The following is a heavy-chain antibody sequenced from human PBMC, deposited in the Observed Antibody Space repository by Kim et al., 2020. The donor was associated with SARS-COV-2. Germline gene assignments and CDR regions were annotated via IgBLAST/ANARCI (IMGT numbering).Heavy chain of an antibody. CDR3: AREIIAAAGSYYFDY. J-gene: IGHJ4*02. V-gene: IGHV3-7*01. D-gene: IGHD6-13*01. CDR1: GFTFSSYW. Sequence: GGSLRLSCAASGFTFSSYWMSWVRQAPGKGLEWVANIKQDGSEKYYVDSVNGRFTISRDNAKNSLYLQMNSLRAEDTAVYYCAREIIAAAGSYYFDYWASEPWSPSPQ. CDR2: IKQDGSEK.